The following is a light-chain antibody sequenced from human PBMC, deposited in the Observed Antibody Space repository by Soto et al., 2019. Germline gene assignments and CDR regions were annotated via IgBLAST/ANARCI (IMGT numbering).Light chain of an antibody. CDR2: GAS. J-gene: IGKJ2*01. V-gene: IGKV3-15*01. CDR3: QQYGSSGYT. Sequence: EIVMTQSPATLSVSPGERATLSCRASQSVSSNFAWYQQKPGQAPRLLIYGASTRATGIPARFSGSGSGTEFTLTISSLQSEDFAVYYCQQYGSSGYTFGQGTKLEIK. CDR1: QSVSSN.